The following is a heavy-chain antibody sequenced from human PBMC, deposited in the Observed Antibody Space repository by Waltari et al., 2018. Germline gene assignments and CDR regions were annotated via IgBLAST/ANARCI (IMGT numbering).Heavy chain of an antibody. V-gene: IGHV3-7*04. CDR3: ARGVTTVEY. J-gene: IGHJ4*02. D-gene: IGHD2-21*02. CDR2: IKQDGSGK. Sequence: EVQLVESGGGLVQPGGSLRLSCSGSGFTFTNHWMSWVRQAPGKGPDVCGSIKQDGSGKYYVDSMKGRFTISRDNAENSLSLQMDRLRAEDTAVYFCARGVTTVEYWGQGTLVTVSS. CDR1: GFTFTNHW.